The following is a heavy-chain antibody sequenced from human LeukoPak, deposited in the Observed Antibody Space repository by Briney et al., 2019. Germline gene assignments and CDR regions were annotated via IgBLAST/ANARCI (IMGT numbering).Heavy chain of an antibody. V-gene: IGHV3-13*01. CDR3: ARANGWYGQYYFDY. Sequence: GGSLRLSCAASGFTFSSYDMHWVRQAPGKGLEWVSAIGTAGDTYYPGSVKGRFTISRENAKNSLYLQMNSLRAGDTAVYYCARANGWYGQYYFDYWGQGTLVTVSS. D-gene: IGHD6-19*01. CDR2: IGTAGDT. CDR1: GFTFSSYD. J-gene: IGHJ4*02.